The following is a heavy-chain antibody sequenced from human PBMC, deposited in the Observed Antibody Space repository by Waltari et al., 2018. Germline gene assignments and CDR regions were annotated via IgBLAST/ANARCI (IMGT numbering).Heavy chain of an antibody. D-gene: IGHD2-21*01. Sequence: QVQLHQWGAGLLKPSETLSLHCAVSGESFSGHFWSWIRQSPGKGLEWVGAIHYSGSTNYNPSLKSRLSLSVDTTKKQFSLRLTSVTAADTGVYFCARYGEVPPNYFFDYWGQGTLVTVSA. CDR3: ARYGEVPPNYFFDY. CDR1: GESFSGHF. V-gene: IGHV4-34*01. J-gene: IGHJ4*01. CDR2: IHYSGST.